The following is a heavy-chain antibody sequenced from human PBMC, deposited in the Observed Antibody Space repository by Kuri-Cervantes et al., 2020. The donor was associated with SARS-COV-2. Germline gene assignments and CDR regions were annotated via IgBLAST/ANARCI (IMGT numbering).Heavy chain of an antibody. J-gene: IGHJ6*02. V-gene: IGHV4-30-4*01. CDR1: DGSISSGDYY. CDR3: ARLVRGIQLWSIGNYYYYYGMDV. Sequence: SETLSLTCTVSDGSISSGDYYWSWIRQPPGKRVEWIGYIYYSGSTYYNPSRKSRVTISVDTSKNQFSLKLSSVTATDTAVYYCARLVRGIQLWSIGNYYYYYGMDVWGQGTTVTVSS. CDR2: IYYSGST. D-gene: IGHD5-18*01.